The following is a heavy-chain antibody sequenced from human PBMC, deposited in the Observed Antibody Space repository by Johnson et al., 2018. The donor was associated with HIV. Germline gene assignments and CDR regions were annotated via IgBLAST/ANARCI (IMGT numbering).Heavy chain of an antibody. Sequence: QVQLVESGGGVVQPGRSLRLSCAASGFTFSYYAMHWVRQAPGKGLEWVAVISYDGSNKYYADSVKGRFTISRDNSKNTLYLQMNSLRTEDTAVYYCARGGAYSSGWYDDAVDIWGQGTMVTVAS. D-gene: IGHD6-19*01. V-gene: IGHV3-30-3*01. J-gene: IGHJ3*02. CDR3: ARGGAYSSGWYDDAVDI. CDR2: ISYDGSNK. CDR1: GFTFSYYA.